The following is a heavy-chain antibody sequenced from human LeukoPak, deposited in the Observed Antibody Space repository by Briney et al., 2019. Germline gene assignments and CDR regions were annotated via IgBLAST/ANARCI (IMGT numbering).Heavy chain of an antibody. J-gene: IGHJ4*02. CDR1: GGSISSSGYY. Sequence: PSETLCLTCTVSGGSISSSGYYWVGIRQPPGRGLGWVGSIYYTGSTYYNPSLHSRVTISVDTSKHQFSLKLSSVTAADTAVYYCARHLSGWPPRVILPFDYWGQGTLVTVSS. CDR3: ARHLSGWPPRVILPFDY. CDR2: IYYTGST. V-gene: IGHV4-39*01. D-gene: IGHD6-19*01.